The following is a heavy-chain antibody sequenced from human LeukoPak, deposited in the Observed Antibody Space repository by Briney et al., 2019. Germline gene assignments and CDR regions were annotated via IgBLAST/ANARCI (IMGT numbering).Heavy chain of an antibody. D-gene: IGHD2-2*03. J-gene: IGHJ4*02. Sequence: PSETLSLTCAVYGGSFSGYYWSWIRQPPGKGLEWIGEINHSGSTNYNPSLKSRVTISVDTSKNQFSLKLSSVTAAGTAVYYCARQGGYCSSTSCFYYWGQGTLVTVSS. V-gene: IGHV4-34*01. CDR1: GGSFSGYY. CDR2: INHSGST. CDR3: ARQGGYCSSTSCFYY.